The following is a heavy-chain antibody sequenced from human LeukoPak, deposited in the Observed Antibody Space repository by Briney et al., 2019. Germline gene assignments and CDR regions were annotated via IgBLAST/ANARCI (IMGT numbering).Heavy chain of an antibody. CDR1: GYTFTTYN. V-gene: IGHV1-18*01. J-gene: IGHJ6*03. CDR3: ARDPLGDTLTDYYYYYMDV. Sequence: GASVKVSCKASGYTFTTYNINWVRQAPGQGLEWMGWISGYNGNTNYAQKLQGRVTMTTDTSTSTAYMELRSLKSDDTAVYYCARDPLGDTLTDYYYYYMDVWGKGTTVTVSS. CDR2: ISGYNGNT. D-gene: IGHD1-26*01.